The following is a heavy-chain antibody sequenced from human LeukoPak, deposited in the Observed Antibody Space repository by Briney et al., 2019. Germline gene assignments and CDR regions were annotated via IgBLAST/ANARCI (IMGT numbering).Heavy chain of an antibody. D-gene: IGHD1-26*01. CDR2: IIPILGIA. CDR3: ARSLGATTGYYYYYYMDV. CDR1: GGTFSSYT. J-gene: IGHJ6*03. Sequence: SVKVSCKASGGTFSSYTISWVRQAPGQGLGWMGRIIPILGIANYAQKFQGRVTITADKSTSTAYMELSSLRSEDTAVYYCARSLGATTGYYYYYYMDVWGKGTTVTVSS. V-gene: IGHV1-69*02.